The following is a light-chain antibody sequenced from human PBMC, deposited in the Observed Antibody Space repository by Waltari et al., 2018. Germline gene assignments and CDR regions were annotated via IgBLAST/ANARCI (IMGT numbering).Light chain of an antibody. CDR3: HQYNNWPPFT. CDR2: GAS. CDR1: QSVGTN. J-gene: IGKJ3*01. V-gene: IGKV3-15*01. Sequence: ETVMTQSPTTLSVSPGEGVTLSCRASQSVGTNLAGHQHKPGQAPRLLIYGASTRAAGIPVRFSGSGSGTEFTLTISGLQSEDFAVYYCHQYNNWPPFTFGPGTKVDI.